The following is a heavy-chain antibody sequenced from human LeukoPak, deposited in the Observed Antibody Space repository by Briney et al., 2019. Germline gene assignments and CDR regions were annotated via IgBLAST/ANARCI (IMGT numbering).Heavy chain of an antibody. CDR1: GFNFSGYS. Sequence: PGGSLRLSCAASGFNFSGYSMSWVRQAPGKGLEWVSIISSSRDYIHYADSLKGRFTISRDDAKNSLYLQMNSLRAEDTAVYYCAGTEIIVEEPDGDDWGHKDYWGRGTPVTVSS. CDR3: AGTEIIVEEPDGDDWGHKDY. V-gene: IGHV3-21*01. CDR2: ISSSRDYI. D-gene: IGHD2-2*01. J-gene: IGHJ4*02.